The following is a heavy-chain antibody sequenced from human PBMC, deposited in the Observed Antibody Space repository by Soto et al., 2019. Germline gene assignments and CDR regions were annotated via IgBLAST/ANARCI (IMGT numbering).Heavy chain of an antibody. V-gene: IGHV4-31*03. CDR3: ARDLDYYDSSGHYGMDV. J-gene: IGHJ6*02. D-gene: IGHD3-22*01. CDR2: IYYSGST. CDR1: GGSISSGGYY. Sequence: KSSETLSLTCTVSGGSISSGGYYWSWIRQHPGKGLEWIGYIYYSGSTYYNPSLKSRVTISVDTSKNQFSLKLSSVTAADTAVYYCARDLDYYDSSGHYGMDVWGQGTTVTVSS.